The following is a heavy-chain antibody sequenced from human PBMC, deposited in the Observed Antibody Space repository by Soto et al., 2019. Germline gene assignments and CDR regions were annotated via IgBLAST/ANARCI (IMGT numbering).Heavy chain of an antibody. CDR3: ARDLSPRNYYDSSGYYYGDFGY. Sequence: QVQLQESGPGLVKPSETLSLTCTVSGGSVSSGSYYWSWIRQPPGKELEWIGYIYYTGSTNYNPSLRSRVTIPVDASKNQFSLKLSSVTAADTAVYYCARDLSPRNYYDSSGYYYGDFGYWGQGTLVTVSS. CDR1: GGSVSSGSYY. V-gene: IGHV4-61*01. CDR2: IYYTGST. J-gene: IGHJ4*02. D-gene: IGHD3-22*01.